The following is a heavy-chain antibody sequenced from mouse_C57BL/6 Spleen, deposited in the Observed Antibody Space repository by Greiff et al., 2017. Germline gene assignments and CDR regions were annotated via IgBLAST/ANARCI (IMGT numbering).Heavy chain of an antibody. V-gene: IGHV1-4*01. CDR1: GYTFTSYT. Sequence: QVQLQQSGAELARPGASVKMSCKASGYTFTSYTMHWVKQRPGQGLEWIGYINPSSGYTKYNQKFKDKATLTADKSSSTAYMQLSSLTSKDSAVYYCASYYGSSYYYAMDYWGQGTSVTVSS. CDR3: ASYYGSSYYYAMDY. J-gene: IGHJ4*01. CDR2: INPSSGYT. D-gene: IGHD1-1*01.